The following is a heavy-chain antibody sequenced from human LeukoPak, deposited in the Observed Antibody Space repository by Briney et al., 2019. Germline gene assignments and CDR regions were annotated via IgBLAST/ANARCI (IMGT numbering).Heavy chain of an antibody. J-gene: IGHJ4*02. Sequence: GGSLRLSCAASGFTFSSYAMHWVRQAPGKGLEWVAVISYDGSNKYYADSVKGRFTISRDNSKNTLYLQMNSLRAEDTAVYYCARDLGKGSGSPYYFDYWGQGTLVTVSS. V-gene: IGHV3-30-3*01. CDR2: ISYDGSNK. D-gene: IGHD3-10*01. CDR3: ARDLGKGSGSPYYFDY. CDR1: GFTFSSYA.